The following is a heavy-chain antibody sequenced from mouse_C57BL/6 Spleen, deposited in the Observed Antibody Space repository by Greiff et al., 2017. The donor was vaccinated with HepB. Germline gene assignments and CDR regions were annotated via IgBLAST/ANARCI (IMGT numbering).Heavy chain of an antibody. CDR2: INPNNGGT. Sequence: EVQLQQSGPELVKPGASVKMSCKASGYTFTDYNMHWVKQSHGKSLERIGYINPNNGGTSYNQKFKGKATLTVNKSSSTAYMDLRSLTSDVSAVYYCATGGYYFGSSLAWFAYWGQGTLVTVSA. CDR3: ATGGYYFGSSLAWFAY. J-gene: IGHJ3*01. V-gene: IGHV1-22*01. CDR1: GYTFTDYN. D-gene: IGHD1-1*01.